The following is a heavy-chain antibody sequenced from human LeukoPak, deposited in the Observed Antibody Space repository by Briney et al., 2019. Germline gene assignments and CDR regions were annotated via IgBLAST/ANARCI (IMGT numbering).Heavy chain of an antibody. D-gene: IGHD3-10*01. J-gene: IGHJ1*01. Sequence: SETLSLTCAVYGGSFSGYYWTWLRQPPGRGLEWIGEINQSGRTTYNPSLKSRVIISVDTSKNQFSLRLRSVTAADTAVYYCARAQARWFGELSVPEYLPYWGQGTLVTVSS. CDR2: INQSGRT. V-gene: IGHV4-34*01. CDR3: ARAQARWFGELSVPEYLPY. CDR1: GGSFSGYY.